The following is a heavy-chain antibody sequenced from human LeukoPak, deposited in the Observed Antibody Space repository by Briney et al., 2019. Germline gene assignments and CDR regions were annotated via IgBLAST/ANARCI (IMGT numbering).Heavy chain of an antibody. Sequence: PGGSLRLSCAASVFSFSNDWMCWVRQAPGEGLEWVANINQDESKKYYVDSVKGRLTISRDNAKNSLYLQMSRLRAEDTAVYYCARDHAYRTDYWGQGTLVTVSS. CDR2: INQDESKK. V-gene: IGHV3-7*01. D-gene: IGHD2-2*01. CDR3: ARDHAYRTDY. J-gene: IGHJ4*02. CDR1: VFSFSNDW.